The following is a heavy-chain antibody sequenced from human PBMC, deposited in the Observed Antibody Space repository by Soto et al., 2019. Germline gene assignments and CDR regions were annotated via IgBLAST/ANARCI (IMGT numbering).Heavy chain of an antibody. CDR1: GYTFTIYW. CDR2: IYPSDSDT. D-gene: IGHD4-17*01. J-gene: IGHJ4*02. V-gene: IGHV5-51*01. CDR3: ARPANTVADHFDL. Sequence: GASLKISCQVSGYTFTIYWIGLVRQMPGKGLGWGGIIYPSDSDTRYSPSLEGQVTISADQSINPAYLQWDSLKASDTAIYYCARPANTVADHFDLWGQGTPVTVSS.